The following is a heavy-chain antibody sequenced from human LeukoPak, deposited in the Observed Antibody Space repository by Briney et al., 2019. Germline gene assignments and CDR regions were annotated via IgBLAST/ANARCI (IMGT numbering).Heavy chain of an antibody. D-gene: IGHD2-2*01. J-gene: IGHJ4*02. CDR3: ARGQFRRYCSSTSCYASYYFDY. Sequence: SQTLSLTCTVSGGSISSYYWSWIRQPPGKGLEWIGYIYYSGSTNYNPSLKSRVTISVDTSKNQFSLKLSSVTAADTAVYYCARGQFRRYCSSTSCYASYYFDYWGQGTLVTVSS. CDR1: GGSISSYY. CDR2: IYYSGST. V-gene: IGHV4-59*01.